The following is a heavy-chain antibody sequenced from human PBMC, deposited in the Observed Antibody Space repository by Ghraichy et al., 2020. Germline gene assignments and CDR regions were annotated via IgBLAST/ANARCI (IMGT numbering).Heavy chain of an antibody. D-gene: IGHD5-12*01. Sequence: GGSLRLSCTASGFAFGDHAMHWVRQAPGKGPEWVSGISWNSGDIGYADSVRGRFTISRDNAKNSLYLQMNSLRPEDTAFYYCAKDFGLIVAGTGYFDYWGQGTLVTVSS. CDR3: AKDFGLIVAGTGYFDY. J-gene: IGHJ4*02. CDR1: GFAFGDHA. V-gene: IGHV3-9*01. CDR2: ISWNSGDI.